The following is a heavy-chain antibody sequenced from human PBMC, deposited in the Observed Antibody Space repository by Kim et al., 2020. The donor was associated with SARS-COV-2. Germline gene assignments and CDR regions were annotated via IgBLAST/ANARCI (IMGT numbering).Heavy chain of an antibody. J-gene: IGHJ6*02. CDR3: ARQDYYGSGSYEYYYYGMDV. V-gene: IGHV5-51*01. CDR2: IYPGDSDT. CDR1: GYSFTSYW. Sequence: GESLKISCKGSGYSFTSYWIGWVRQMPGKGLEWMGIIYPGDSDTRYSPSFQGQVTISADKSISTAYLQWSSLKASDTAMYYCARQDYYGSGSYEYYYYGMDVWGQGTTVTVSS. D-gene: IGHD3-10*01.